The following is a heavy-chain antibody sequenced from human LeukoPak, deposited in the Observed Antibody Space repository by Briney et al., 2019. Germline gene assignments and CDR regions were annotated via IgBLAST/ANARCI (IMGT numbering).Heavy chain of an antibody. CDR1: GFTFTGYS. V-gene: IGHV1-58*02. Sequence: ASVKVSCKASGFTFTGYSIHWVRQARGQRLEWMGWIDGNSSDTNYAQKFQERVTITRDTSTSTAYLELSSLRSEDAGVYLCASDPDTIMVFDYGARRTRVSVS. CDR3: ASDPDTIMVFDY. D-gene: IGHD5-18*01. J-gene: IGHJ4*02. CDR2: IDGNSSDT.